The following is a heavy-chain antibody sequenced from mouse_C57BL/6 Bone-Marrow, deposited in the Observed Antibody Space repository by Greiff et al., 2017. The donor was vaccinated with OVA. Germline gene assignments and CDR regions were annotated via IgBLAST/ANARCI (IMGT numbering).Heavy chain of an antibody. V-gene: IGHV1-53*01. J-gene: IGHJ2*01. CDR3: ARSGSYYGNYLDY. Sequence: VKLQQPGTELVKPGASVKLSCKASGYTFTSYWMHWVKQRPGQGLEWIGNINPSNGGTNYNEKFKSKATLTVDKSSSTAYMQLSSLTSEDSAVYYCARSGSYYGNYLDYWGQGTTLTVSS. CDR2: INPSNGGT. D-gene: IGHD2-1*01. CDR1: GYTFTSYW.